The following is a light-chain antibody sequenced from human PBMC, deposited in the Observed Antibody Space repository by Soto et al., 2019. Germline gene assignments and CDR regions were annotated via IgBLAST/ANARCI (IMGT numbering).Light chain of an antibody. V-gene: IGLV2-14*01. CDR1: SSDVGGYNY. CDR2: DVS. CDR3: SSYTSSSTLGV. Sequence: QSALTQPASVSGSPGQSITIPCTGTSSDVGGYNYVSWYQQHPGKAPKLMIYDVSNRPSGVSNRFSGSKSGNTASLTISGLQAEDEADYYCSSYTSSSTLGVFGGGTQLTVL. J-gene: IGLJ3*02.